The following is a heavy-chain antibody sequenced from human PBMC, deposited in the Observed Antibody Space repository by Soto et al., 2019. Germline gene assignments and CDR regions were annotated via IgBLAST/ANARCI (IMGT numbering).Heavy chain of an antibody. CDR2: IYSGGST. D-gene: IGHD1-26*01. CDR3: ARDYSGSYRDYYYVWTS. CDR1: GFTFSSYA. J-gene: IGHJ6*02. V-gene: IGHV3-23*03. Sequence: EVQLLESGGGLVQPGGSLRLSCAASGFTFSSYAMSWVRQAPGKGLEWVSVIYSGGSTYYADSVKGRFTISRDNSKNTLYLQMNSLRAEDTAVYYCARDYSGSYRDYYYVWTSGAKGPRSPSP.